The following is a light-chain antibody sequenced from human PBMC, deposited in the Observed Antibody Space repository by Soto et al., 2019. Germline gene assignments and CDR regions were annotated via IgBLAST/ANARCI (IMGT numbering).Light chain of an antibody. CDR3: LQDNSSPLT. V-gene: IGKV1-6*01. Sequence: ASQRTRSQSSRSASVGDRGTRTCRASQGIRNDLGWYQQKPGKAPNLLIYATSSLQGGVPSRFSGSGSGTDFTLTISRLQPEAFATYYCLQDNSSPLTVAGGTKVDIK. CDR2: ATS. CDR1: QGIRND. J-gene: IGKJ4*01.